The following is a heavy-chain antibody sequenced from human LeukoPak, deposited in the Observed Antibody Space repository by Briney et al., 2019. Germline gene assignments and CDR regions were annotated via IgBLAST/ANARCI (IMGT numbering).Heavy chain of an antibody. CDR2: IYYSGST. D-gene: IGHD6-19*01. CDR1: VGSISNYY. J-gene: IGHJ4*02. CDR3: ARVRTGLYSSGWYDFDY. Sequence: PSETLSLTCTVSVGSISNYYWSCIRQPPGKGREWIGLIYYSGSTNYNPSFKSRVTISVDTSKNQFSLKLSSVTAADTAVYYCARVRTGLYSSGWYDFDYWGQGTLVTVSS. V-gene: IGHV4-59*01.